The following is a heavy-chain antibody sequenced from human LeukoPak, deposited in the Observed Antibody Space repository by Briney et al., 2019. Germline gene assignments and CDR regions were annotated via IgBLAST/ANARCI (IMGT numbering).Heavy chain of an antibody. CDR2: IYYSGST. D-gene: IGHD4-11*01. Sequence: LRLSCVASGFTVSSNYMTWIRQPPGKGLEWIGYIYYSGSTYYNPSLKSRVTISVDTSKNQFSLKLSSVTAADTAVYYCARAANYRVDYWGQGTLVTVSS. J-gene: IGHJ4*02. V-gene: IGHV4-30-4*08. CDR1: GFTVSSNY. CDR3: ARAANYRVDY.